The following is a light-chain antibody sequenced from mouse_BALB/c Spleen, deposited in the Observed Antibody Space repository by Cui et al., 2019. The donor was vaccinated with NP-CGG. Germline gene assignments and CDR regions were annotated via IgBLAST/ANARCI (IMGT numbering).Light chain of an antibody. J-gene: IGLJ1*01. CDR2: GTN. CDR1: TGTVTTSNY. Sequence: AVVLQASALTITPGETVTPTCRSRTGTVTTSNYANWVQEKPDHLFTGLIGGTNNRAPGVPARFSGSLIEDKAALTITGAQTEDEAIYFCALWYSNHWVFGGGTKLTVL. V-gene: IGLV1*01. CDR3: ALWYSNHWV.